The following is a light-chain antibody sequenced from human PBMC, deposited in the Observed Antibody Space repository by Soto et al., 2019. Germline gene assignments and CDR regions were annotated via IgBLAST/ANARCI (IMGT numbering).Light chain of an antibody. CDR3: CSYAGSYTFVYV. J-gene: IGLJ1*01. Sequence: QSALTQPRSVSGSPGQSVAISCTGTSSDVGGYNYVSWYQQHPGKAPKLMIYDVSERPSGVPDRFSGSKSGNTASLTISGLQAEDEADYYCCSYAGSYTFVYVFGTGTKVTVL. CDR2: DVS. V-gene: IGLV2-11*01. CDR1: SSDVGGYNY.